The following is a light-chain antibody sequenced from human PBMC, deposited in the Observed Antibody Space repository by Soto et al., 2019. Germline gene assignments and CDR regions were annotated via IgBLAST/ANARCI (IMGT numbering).Light chain of an antibody. V-gene: IGKV3-15*01. J-gene: IGKJ4*01. CDR3: QQYNNWPPVT. CDR2: GAS. Sequence: EIVMTQPPATLSVSPGERATFSCRAGQSVSSNLAWYQQKPGQAPRLLIYGASIRATGIPARFSGSGSGTEFTLTISSLQSEDFAVYYCQQYNNWPPVTFGGGTKVDI. CDR1: QSVSSN.